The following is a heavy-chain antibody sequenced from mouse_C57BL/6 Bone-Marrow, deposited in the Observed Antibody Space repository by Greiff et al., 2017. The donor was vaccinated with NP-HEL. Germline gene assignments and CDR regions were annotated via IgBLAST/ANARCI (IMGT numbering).Heavy chain of an antibody. CDR2: IYPSDSDT. CDR1: GYTFTSYW. J-gene: IGHJ3*01. CDR3: AISSSGWFAY. Sequence: QVQLQQPGAELVKPGASVKVSCKASGYTFTSYWMHWVKQRPGQGLEWIGRIYPSDSDTNYNQKFKGKATLTVDKSSSTAYMHLSSLTSEDSAVYYCAISSSGWFAYCGQGTLVTVSS. V-gene: IGHV1-74*01. D-gene: IGHD3-2*02.